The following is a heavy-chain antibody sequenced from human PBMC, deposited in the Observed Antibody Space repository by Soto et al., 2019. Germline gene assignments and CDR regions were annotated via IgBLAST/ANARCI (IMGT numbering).Heavy chain of an antibody. CDR3: ARDMDGSSWYYYYGMDV. D-gene: IGHD6-13*01. V-gene: IGHV1-69*06. CDR1: GGTFSSYA. J-gene: IGHJ6*02. CDR2: IIPIFGTA. Sequence: GASVKVSCKASGGTFSSYAISWVRQAPGQGLEWMGGIIPIFGTANYAQKFQGRVTITADKSTSTAYMELSSLRSEDTAVYYCARDMDGSSWYYYYGMDVWGQGTTVTAP.